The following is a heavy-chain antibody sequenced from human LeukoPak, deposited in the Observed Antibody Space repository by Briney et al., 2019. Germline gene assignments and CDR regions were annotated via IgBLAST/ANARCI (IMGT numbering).Heavy chain of an antibody. CDR1: GYTFTGYY. J-gene: IGHJ4*02. V-gene: IGHV1-2*02. D-gene: IGHD6-19*01. CDR3: ASGLYSSGWYFDY. CDR2: INPNSGGT. Sequence: ASVKVSCKASGYTFTGYYMHWVRQAPGQGLEWMGWINPNSGGTNYAQKFQGRVTMTRDTSISTAYMELSRLRSDDTAVYYFASGLYSSGWYFDYWGQGTLVTVSS.